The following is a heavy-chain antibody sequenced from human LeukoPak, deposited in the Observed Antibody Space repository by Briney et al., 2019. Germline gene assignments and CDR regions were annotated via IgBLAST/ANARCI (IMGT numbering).Heavy chain of an antibody. CDR2: ISAYNGNT. D-gene: IGHD3-22*01. Sequence: ASVKVSCKASGYTFTGYYMHWVRQAPGQGLEWMGWISAYNGNTNYAQKLQGRVTMTTGTSTSTAYMELRSLRSDDTAVYYCARDSYYYDSSGYYPHYFDYWGQGTLVTVSS. J-gene: IGHJ4*02. CDR3: ARDSYYYDSSGYYPHYFDY. CDR1: GYTFTGYY. V-gene: IGHV1-18*04.